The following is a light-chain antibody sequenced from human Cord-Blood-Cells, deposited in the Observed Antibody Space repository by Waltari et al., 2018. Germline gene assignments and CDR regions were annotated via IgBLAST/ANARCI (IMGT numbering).Light chain of an antibody. V-gene: IGLV2-23*01. CDR2: EGS. CDR1: SSVVGGHNL. Sequence: QSALTQPASVSGSPGQSTTISCTGTSSVVGGHNLVPWYQQHPGKAPKLMIYEGSKRPSGVSNRFSGSKSGNTASLTISGLQAEDEADYYCCSYAGRSTWVFGGGTKLTVL. J-gene: IGLJ3*02. CDR3: CSYAGRSTWV.